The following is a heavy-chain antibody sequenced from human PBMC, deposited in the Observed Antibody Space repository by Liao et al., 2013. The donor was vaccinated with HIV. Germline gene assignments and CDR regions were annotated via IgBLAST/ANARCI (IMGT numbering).Heavy chain of an antibody. Sequence: QVQVQQWGAGLLKPSETLSLTCVLYGGAYSGFRWTWIRQSPGQGLEWIGEVNHRGGTNYNPSLESRASISVDTSKNQFTLKMNSVTAADTAVYYCAREAVGLHPFDYWGQGTLVTVSS. V-gene: IGHV4-34*01. CDR1: GGAYSGFR. D-gene: IGHD5-24*01. CDR3: AREAVGLHPFDY. J-gene: IGHJ4*02. CDR2: VNHRGGT.